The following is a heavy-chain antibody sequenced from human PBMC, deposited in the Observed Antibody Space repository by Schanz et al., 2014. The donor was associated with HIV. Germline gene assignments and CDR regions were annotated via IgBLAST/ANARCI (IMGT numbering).Heavy chain of an antibody. V-gene: IGHV3-33*06. CDR2: IWYDGNKK. Sequence: QVQLVESGGGVVQPGRSLKLSCAASGFSLSCCGMHWVRQAPGKGLEWVAVIWYDGNKKYYTQSVKGRFTISRDNSKNTLYLQMNSLRAEDTAVYYCAKGGRDILSYYGMDVWGQGTTVTVSS. CDR3: AKGGRDILSYYGMDV. D-gene: IGHD2-15*01. CDR1: GFSLSCCG. J-gene: IGHJ6*02.